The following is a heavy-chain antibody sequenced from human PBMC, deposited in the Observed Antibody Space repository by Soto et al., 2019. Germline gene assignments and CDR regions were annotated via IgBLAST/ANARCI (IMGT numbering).Heavy chain of an antibody. CDR1: GYTFTGYY. V-gene: IGHV1-2*04. D-gene: IGHD3-10*01. CDR3: ARALAPSGLDY. Sequence: ASVKVSCKASGYTFTGYYMHWVRQAPGQGLEWMGWINPNSGGTNYAQKFQGWVTMTRDTSISTAYMELSRLRSDDTAMYYCARALAPSGLDYWGQGTLVTVSS. CDR2: INPNSGGT. J-gene: IGHJ4*02.